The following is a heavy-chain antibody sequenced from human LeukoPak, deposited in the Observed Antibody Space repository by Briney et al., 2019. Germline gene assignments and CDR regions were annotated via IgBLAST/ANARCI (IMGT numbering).Heavy chain of an antibody. J-gene: IGHJ3*01. D-gene: IGHD6-19*01. Sequence: SETLSLTCTVSGGSISSSSYYWSWIRQLPGQRLEWIGYMYYSGATNYNPSLKSRVTISVDTSKNQFSLKLSSVTAADTAVYYCAREGSSAPPDAFDFWGQGTLVTVSS. CDR1: GGSISSSSYY. V-gene: IGHV4-61*01. CDR3: AREGSSAPPDAFDF. CDR2: MYYSGAT.